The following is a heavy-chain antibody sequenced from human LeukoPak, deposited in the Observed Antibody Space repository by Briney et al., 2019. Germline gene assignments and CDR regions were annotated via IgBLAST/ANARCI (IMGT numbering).Heavy chain of an antibody. CDR2: INPSGGSI. D-gene: IGHD5-12*01. CDR1: GYTFTSYY. J-gene: IGHJ6*02. Sequence: ASVKVSCKASGYTFTSYYMHWVRQAPGQGLEWMGIINPSGGSISYAQKFQGRVTMTRDTSTSTVYMELSSLRSEDTAVYYCARDLRGYSYYYGMDVWGQGTTVTVSS. CDR3: ARDLRGYSYYYGMDV. V-gene: IGHV1-46*01.